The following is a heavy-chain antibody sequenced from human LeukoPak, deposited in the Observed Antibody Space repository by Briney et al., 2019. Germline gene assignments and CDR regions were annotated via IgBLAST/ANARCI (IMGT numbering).Heavy chain of an antibody. CDR2: IYYSGST. D-gene: IGHD2-2*01. V-gene: IGHV4-31*03. J-gene: IGHJ5*02. CDR1: GGSISSGGYY. CDR3: ARAGYCSSTSCSWFDP. Sequence: PSQTLSLTCTVSGGSISSGGYYWSWIRQHPGKGLEWIGYIYYSGSTYYNPSLKSRVTISVDTSKNQLSLKLSSVTAADTAVYYCARAGYCSSTSCSWFDPWGQGTLVTVSS.